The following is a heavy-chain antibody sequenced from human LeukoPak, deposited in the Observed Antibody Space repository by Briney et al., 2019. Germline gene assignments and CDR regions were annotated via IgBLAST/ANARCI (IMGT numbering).Heavy chain of an antibody. CDR1: GFTFSSYG. CDR2: ISYDGSNK. J-gene: IGHJ3*01. V-gene: IGHV3-30*18. CDR3: AKFFTGEYVRAFDV. Sequence: GGSLRLSCAASGFTFSSYGMHWVRQAPGKGLDWVAFISYDGSNKYYADSVKGRFTISRDNSKNTLSLQMNSLRVEDTAVCYCAKFFTGEYVRAFDVWGQGTMVTVSS. D-gene: IGHD3-10*02.